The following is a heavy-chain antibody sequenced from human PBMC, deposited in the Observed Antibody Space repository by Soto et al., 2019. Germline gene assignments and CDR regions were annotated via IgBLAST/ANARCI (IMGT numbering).Heavy chain of an antibody. CDR2: ISSSGSTI. V-gene: IGHV3-48*03. J-gene: IGHJ6*02. Sequence: GGSLRVSCAASGFTLSSYEMDWVRQAPGKGLEWVSYISSSGSTIYYADSVKGRFTISRDNAKNSLYLQMNSLRAEDTAVYYCASWGIAVAGTYYYYGMDVWGQGTTVTVSS. CDR3: ASWGIAVAGTYYYYGMDV. D-gene: IGHD6-19*01. CDR1: GFTLSSYE.